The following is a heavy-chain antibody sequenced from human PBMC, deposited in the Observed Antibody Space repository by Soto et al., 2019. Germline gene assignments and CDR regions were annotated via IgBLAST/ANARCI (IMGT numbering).Heavy chain of an antibody. J-gene: IGHJ4*02. CDR3: ARDSLPQRPDGYNDY. CDR2: INSDGSST. V-gene: IGHV3-74*01. CDR1: GFTFSSYW. D-gene: IGHD5-12*01. Sequence: GGSLRLSCAASGFTFSSYWMHWVRQAPGKGLVWVSRINSDGSSTSYADSVKGRFTITRDNAKNMLYLQMNSLRAEDTAVYYCARDSLPQRPDGYNDYWGQGTLVTVSS.